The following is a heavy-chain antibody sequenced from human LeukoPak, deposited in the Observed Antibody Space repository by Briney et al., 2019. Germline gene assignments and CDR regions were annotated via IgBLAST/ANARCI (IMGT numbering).Heavy chain of an antibody. V-gene: IGHV1-2*02. CDR2: INPNSGGT. D-gene: IGHD6-19*01. CDR3: ARVRQWLVREAPRYYGMDV. Sequence: ASVKVSCKASGYTFTGYYMHWVRQAPGQGLEWMGWINPNSGGTNYAQKFQGRVTMTRDTSISTAYMELSRLRSDDTAVYYCARVRQWLVREAPRYYGMDVWGQGTTVTVSS. CDR1: GYTFTGYY. J-gene: IGHJ6*02.